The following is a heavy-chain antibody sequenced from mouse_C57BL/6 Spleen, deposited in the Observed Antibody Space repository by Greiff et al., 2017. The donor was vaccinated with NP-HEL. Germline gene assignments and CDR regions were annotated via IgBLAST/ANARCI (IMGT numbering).Heavy chain of an antibody. Sequence: EVQLQQSGPELVKPGASVKISCKASGYSFTGYYMNWVKQSPEKSLEWIGEINPSTGGTTYNQKFKAKATLTVDKSSSTAYMQLKSLTSEDSAVYYCAREAYYSNYVGFAYWGQGTLVTVSA. J-gene: IGHJ3*01. V-gene: IGHV1-42*01. CDR1: GYSFTGYY. D-gene: IGHD2-5*01. CDR3: AREAYYSNYVGFAY. CDR2: INPSTGGT.